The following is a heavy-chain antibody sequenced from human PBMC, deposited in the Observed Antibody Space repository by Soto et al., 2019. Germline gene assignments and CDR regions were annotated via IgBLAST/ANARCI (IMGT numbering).Heavy chain of an antibody. CDR3: ARDRERGVYYFDY. Sequence: GGSLRLSCAASGFTFSYYYMIWIRQAPGKGLEWVSYISSSSSYTNYADSVKGRFTISRDNAKNSLYLQMNSLRAEDTAVYYCARDRERGVYYFDYWGQGTLVTVSS. CDR1: GFTFSYYY. CDR2: ISSSSSYT. D-gene: IGHD3-10*01. J-gene: IGHJ4*02. V-gene: IGHV3-11*06.